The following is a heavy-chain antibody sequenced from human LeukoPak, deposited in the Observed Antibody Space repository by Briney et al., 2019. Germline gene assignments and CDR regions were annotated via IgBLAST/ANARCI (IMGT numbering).Heavy chain of an antibody. V-gene: IGHV4-39*07. J-gene: IGHJ5*02. Sequence: SETLSLTCTVSGASVSSSDYYWGWIRQPPGMRLEWIGNLYFSGNPYYNPSLNSRVTISVDTSKNQFSLKMRSVTAADTAVYYCARSGASWFDPWGQGTLVTVSS. CDR2: LYFSGNP. CDR3: ARSGASWFDP. CDR1: GASVSSSDYY.